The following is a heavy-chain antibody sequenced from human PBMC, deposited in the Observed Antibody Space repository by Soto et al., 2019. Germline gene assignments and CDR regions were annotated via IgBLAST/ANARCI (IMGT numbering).Heavy chain of an antibody. J-gene: IGHJ6*02. D-gene: IGHD3-9*01. V-gene: IGHV5-51*01. CDR1: GYSFTSYW. CDR3: ALFSPDYDILTGYLYYGMDV. Sequence: GESLKISCKGSGYSFTSYWISWVRQMPGKGLEWMGIIYPGDSDTRYSPSFQGQVTISADKSISTAYLHWSSLKVLDTAMYFCALFSPDYDILTGYLYYGMDVWGQGTTVTVSS. CDR2: IYPGDSDT.